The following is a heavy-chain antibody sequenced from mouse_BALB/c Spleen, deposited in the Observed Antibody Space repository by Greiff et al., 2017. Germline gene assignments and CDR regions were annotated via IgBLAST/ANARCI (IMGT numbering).Heavy chain of an antibody. CDR3: ARRTHYAMDY. CDR2: INSNGGST. V-gene: IGHV5-6-2*01. J-gene: IGHJ4*01. Sequence: EVQLVESGGGLVKLGGSLKLSCAASGFTFSSYYMSWVRQTPEKRLELVAAINSNGGSTYYPDTVKGRFTISRDNAKNTLYLQMSSLKSEDTALYYCARRTHYAMDYWGQGTSVTVSS. CDR1: GFTFSSYY.